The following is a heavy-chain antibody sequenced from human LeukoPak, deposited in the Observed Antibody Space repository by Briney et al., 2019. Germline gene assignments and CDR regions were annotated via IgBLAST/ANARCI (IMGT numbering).Heavy chain of an antibody. CDR1: GGSISSYY. D-gene: IGHD1-26*01. V-gene: IGHV4-59*01. Sequence: SQTLSLTCTVAGGSISSYYWSWIRQPPGEGLEWIGSIYYSGSTNYNRSLRSRVTIPVETSQTQSSLKLTSVTARNPPGFTCARSVSSDAGSYSLWGQGTLVTVSS. CDR2: IYYSGST. J-gene: IGHJ4*02. CDR3: ARSVSSDAGSYSL.